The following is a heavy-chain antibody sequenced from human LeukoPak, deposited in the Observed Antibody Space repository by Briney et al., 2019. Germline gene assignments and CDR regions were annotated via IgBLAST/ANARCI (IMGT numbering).Heavy chain of an antibody. J-gene: IGHJ6*02. D-gene: IGHD3-16*01. V-gene: IGHV4-30-2*01. CDR1: GGSISSGGYY. CDR2: IYHSGST. Sequence: SETLSLTCTVSGGSISSGGYYWSWIRQPPGKGLEWIGYIYHSGSTYYNPSLKSRVTISVDRSKNQFSLKLSSVTAADTAVYYCALGSWDYYYGMDVWGQGTTVTVSS. CDR3: ALGSWDYYYGMDV.